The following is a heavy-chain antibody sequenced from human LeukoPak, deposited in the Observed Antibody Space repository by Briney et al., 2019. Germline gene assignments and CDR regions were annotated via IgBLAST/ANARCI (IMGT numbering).Heavy chain of an antibody. CDR3: ARGRSITMIVVVINHDAFDI. Sequence: SETLSLTCTVSGVSISSSSYYWGCIRQPPGKGLEWIGSIYYSGSTYYNPSLKSRVTISVDTSKNQFSLKLSSVTAADTAVYYCARGRSITMIVVVINHDAFDIWGQGTMVTVSS. CDR1: GVSISSSSYY. CDR2: IYYSGST. D-gene: IGHD3-22*01. J-gene: IGHJ3*02. V-gene: IGHV4-39*01.